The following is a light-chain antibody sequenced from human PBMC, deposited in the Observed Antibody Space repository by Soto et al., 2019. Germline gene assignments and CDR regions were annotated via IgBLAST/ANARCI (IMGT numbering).Light chain of an antibody. CDR3: QQYNSYSLT. J-gene: IGKJ4*01. CDR2: DAS. CDR1: QSISSW. Sequence: DIQMTQSPSTLSASVGDRVTITCRASQSISSWLAWYQQKPGKAPKFLIYDASTLKSGVPSRFSGSGSGTEFTLTISSLQPDDFATYYCQQYNSYSLTFGGGTKVDI. V-gene: IGKV1-5*03.